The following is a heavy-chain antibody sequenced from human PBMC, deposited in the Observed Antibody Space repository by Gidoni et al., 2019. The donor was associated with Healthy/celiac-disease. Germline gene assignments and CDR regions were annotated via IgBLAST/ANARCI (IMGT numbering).Heavy chain of an antibody. CDR3: ARDRSRYWTTGPPRLTP. D-gene: IGHD4-17*01. Sequence: QVQLVESGGGLVKPGGSLRLSCAASGFPFSDYYMSWIRQAPGKGLEWVSYISVSGSTIYYADSVKGRFTISRDNAKNSLYLQMNSLRAEDTAVYYCARDRSRYWTTGPPRLTPWGQGTLVTVSS. CDR1: GFPFSDYY. CDR2: ISVSGSTI. J-gene: IGHJ5*02. V-gene: IGHV3-11*01.